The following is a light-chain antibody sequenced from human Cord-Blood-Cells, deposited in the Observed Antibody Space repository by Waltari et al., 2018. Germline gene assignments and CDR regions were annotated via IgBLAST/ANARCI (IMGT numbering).Light chain of an antibody. CDR2: DVS. V-gene: IGLV2-11*01. Sequence: QSALTQPRSVSGSPGQSVTISCTGTSSDVGGFNSVSGYQQHPGKAPKLMIYDVSKRPSGVPDRFSGSKSGNPASLTISGLQAEDEADYYCCSYAGSYTFVVFGGGTKLTVL. CDR1: SSDVGGFNS. J-gene: IGLJ2*01. CDR3: CSYAGSYTFVV.